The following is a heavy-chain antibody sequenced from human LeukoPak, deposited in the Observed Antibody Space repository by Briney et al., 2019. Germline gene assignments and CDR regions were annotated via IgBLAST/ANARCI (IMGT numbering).Heavy chain of an antibody. CDR1: GASISSYY. CDR3: ARGDWSYGEGYFDY. J-gene: IGHJ4*02. D-gene: IGHD4-17*01. CDR2: IYYSGSA. Sequence: SETLSLTCTVSGASISSYYWNWIRQPPGKGLEWIGYIYYSGSANYNPSLKSRVTISVDTSKNQFSLKLSSVTAADTAVYYCARGDWSYGEGYFDYWGQGTLVTVSS. V-gene: IGHV4-59*01.